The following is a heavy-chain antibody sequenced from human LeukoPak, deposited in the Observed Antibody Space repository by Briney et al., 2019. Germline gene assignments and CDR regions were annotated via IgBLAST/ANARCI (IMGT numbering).Heavy chain of an antibody. CDR2: IYYSGST. J-gene: IGHJ5*02. CDR1: GGSISSSSYY. V-gene: IGHV4-39*07. Sequence: SETLSLTCTVSGGSISSSSYYWGWIRQPPGKGLEWIGNIYYSGSTYYNPSLKSRVTISVDTSKNQFSLKLSSVTAADTAVYYCATAGRTMVRGVMVTHWFDPWGQGTLVTVSS. D-gene: IGHD3-10*01. CDR3: ATAGRTMVRGVMVTHWFDP.